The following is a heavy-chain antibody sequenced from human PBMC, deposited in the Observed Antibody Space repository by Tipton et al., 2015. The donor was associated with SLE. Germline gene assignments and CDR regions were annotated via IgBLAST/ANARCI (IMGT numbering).Heavy chain of an antibody. D-gene: IGHD6-25*01. CDR3: ARDRGRDYSMDV. Sequence: TRSRTCTVSGGSISGYYWSWIRQPPGKGLEWIGYVYFDGSTNYNPSLKSRVTISFDTSKNQFSLKLSSVTAADTAVYYCARDRGRDYSMDVWGRWTTVIVSS. V-gene: IGHV4-59*01. CDR2: VYFDGST. J-gene: IGHJ6*02. CDR1: GGSISGYY.